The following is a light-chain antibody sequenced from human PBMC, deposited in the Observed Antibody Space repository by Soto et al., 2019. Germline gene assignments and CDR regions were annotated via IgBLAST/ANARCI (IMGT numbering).Light chain of an antibody. CDR1: SSDIGSHDY. V-gene: IGLV2-14*01. Sequence: QSAPTQPASVSGSPGQSMTISCTGTSSDIGSHDYVSWYQHHPGKAPKLIIYEVTNRPSGVSDRFSGSKSGSTASLTISGLQAEDEADYHCTSYTSNTALVFGTGTKLTVL. J-gene: IGLJ1*01. CDR3: TSYTSNTALV. CDR2: EVT.